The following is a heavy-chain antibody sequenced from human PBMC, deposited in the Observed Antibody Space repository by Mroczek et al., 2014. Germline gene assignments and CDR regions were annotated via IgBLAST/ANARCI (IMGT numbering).Heavy chain of an antibody. CDR2: INHSGST. CDR3: ARGRIVGATRSDY. V-gene: IGHV4-34*01. D-gene: IGHD1-26*01. CDR1: GGSFSGYY. Sequence: QVQLQQWGAGLLKPSETLSLTCAVYGGSFSGYYWSWIRQPPGKGLEWIGEINHSGSTNYNPSLKSRVTISVDTSKNQFSLKLSSVTAADTAVYYCARGRIVGATRSDYWGQGTLVTVSS. J-gene: IGHJ4*02.